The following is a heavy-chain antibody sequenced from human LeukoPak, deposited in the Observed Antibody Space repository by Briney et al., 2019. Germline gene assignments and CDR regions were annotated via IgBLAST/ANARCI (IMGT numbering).Heavy chain of an antibody. CDR3: ARLGSRGSYSYFAS. D-gene: IGHD3-16*01. V-gene: IGHV4-39*01. CDR2: IYYRGTT. CDR1: GGSISSSIYY. Sequence: SETLSLTCAVSGGSISSSIYYWGWIRQPPGKGLEWVGNIYYRGTTYSNPSLKSPVTISVATSQSQFSLKLSSVATADTAVYYCARLGSRGSYSYFASWGQGTLVTVSS. J-gene: IGHJ4*02.